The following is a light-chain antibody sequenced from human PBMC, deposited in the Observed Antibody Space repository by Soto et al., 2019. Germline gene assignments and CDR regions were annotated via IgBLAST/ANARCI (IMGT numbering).Light chain of an antibody. J-gene: IGLJ2*01. Sequence: QAVVTREPSFSVSPGGTVILTCGLTSGSVSTSYYPSWYQQSPRLAPRTLIYNTTTRSSGVPDRFSGSILGNKAALTITGAQSDDESDYLCALYVGSGTVVFGGGTKVTVL. CDR1: SGSVSTSYY. CDR3: ALYVGSGTVV. CDR2: NTT. V-gene: IGLV8-61*01.